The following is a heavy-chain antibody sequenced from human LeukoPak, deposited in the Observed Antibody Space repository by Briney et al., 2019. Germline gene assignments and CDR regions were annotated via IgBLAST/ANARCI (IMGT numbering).Heavy chain of an antibody. Sequence: PSETLSLTCTVSGGSISSGGYYWSWIRQPAGKGLEWIGRIYTSGSTNYNPSLKRRVTISVDTSKNQFSLKLSSVTAADTAVYYCARETRPQDYYGSGSYLEVFDPWGQGTLVTVSS. D-gene: IGHD3-10*01. CDR1: GGSISSGGYY. CDR3: ARETRPQDYYGSGSYLEVFDP. V-gene: IGHV4-61*02. CDR2: IYTSGST. J-gene: IGHJ5*01.